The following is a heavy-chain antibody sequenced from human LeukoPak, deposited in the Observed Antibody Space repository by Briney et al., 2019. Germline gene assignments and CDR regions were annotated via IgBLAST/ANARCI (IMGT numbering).Heavy chain of an antibody. CDR1: GGSISSYY. D-gene: IGHD3-10*01. CDR3: ARVYGLGSYYSSSHYYYMDV. J-gene: IGHJ6*03. Sequence: SETLSLTCAVSGGSISSYYWSWIRQPPGKGLEWIGYIYYSGSTNYNPSLKSRVTISVDTSKNQFSLKLSSVTAADTAVYYCARVYGLGSYYSSSHYYYMDVWGKGTTVTISS. V-gene: IGHV4-59*01. CDR2: IYYSGST.